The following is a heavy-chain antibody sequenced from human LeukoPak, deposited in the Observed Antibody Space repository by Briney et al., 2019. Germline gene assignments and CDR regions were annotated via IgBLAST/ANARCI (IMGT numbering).Heavy chain of an antibody. Sequence: KPSETLSLTCTVSGGSISSYYWSWFRQPPGKGLEWIGYIYYSGSTNYNPSLKSRVTISVDTSKSQFSLKLSSVTAADTAVYYCAGGYYDSSGYRDFDYWGQGTLVTVSS. CDR2: IYYSGST. J-gene: IGHJ4*02. CDR3: AGGYYDSSGYRDFDY. D-gene: IGHD3-22*01. V-gene: IGHV4-59*01. CDR1: GGSISSYY.